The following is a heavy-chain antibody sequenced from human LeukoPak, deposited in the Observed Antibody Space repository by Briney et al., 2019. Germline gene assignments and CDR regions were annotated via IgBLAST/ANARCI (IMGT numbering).Heavy chain of an antibody. J-gene: IGHJ4*02. Sequence: GESLKISFKGSGYSFTIYWIGWVRQIPGKGLEWMGIIYPGDSDTRYSPSFQGPGPISADKSISNAYLQWRSLKASDTAVYYRARLLAAGDYCGSTSCPFDYWGQGTMVTVSS. CDR3: ARLLAAGDYCGSTSCPFDY. CDR2: IYPGDSDT. V-gene: IGHV5-51*01. CDR1: GYSFTIYW. D-gene: IGHD2-2*01.